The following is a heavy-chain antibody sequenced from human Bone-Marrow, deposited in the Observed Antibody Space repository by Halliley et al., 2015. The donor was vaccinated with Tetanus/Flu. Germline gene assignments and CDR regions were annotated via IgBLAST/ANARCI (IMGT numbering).Heavy chain of an antibody. CDR2: IRSNRYGGTT. D-gene: IGHD2-2*01. CDR1: GFTFGDYA. CDR3: TSHDTYSSSSF. Sequence: SLRLSCTASGFTFGDYAVSWVRQASGKGLEWVGFIRSNRYGGTTEYAASVKGRFSISRDDSKAIAYLQMNSLKTEDTALYYCTSHDTYSSSSFWGQGTLVTVSS. J-gene: IGHJ4*02. V-gene: IGHV3-49*04.